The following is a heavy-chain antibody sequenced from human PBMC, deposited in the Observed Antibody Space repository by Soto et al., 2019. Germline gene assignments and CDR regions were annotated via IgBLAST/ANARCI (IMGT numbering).Heavy chain of an antibody. CDR2: FTRSGNT. J-gene: IGHJ4*02. D-gene: IGHD3-16*02. CDR1: GFTFSNYA. V-gene: IGHV3-23*01. CDR3: ARQSYQAGDY. Sequence: GGSLRLSCAASGFTFSNYAMSWDRQAPGKGLEWVSTFTRSGNTYYADSVKGRFTISRDNSKNTLYLQMDSLRAEDTAVYYCARQSYQAGDYWGQGTLVTVSS.